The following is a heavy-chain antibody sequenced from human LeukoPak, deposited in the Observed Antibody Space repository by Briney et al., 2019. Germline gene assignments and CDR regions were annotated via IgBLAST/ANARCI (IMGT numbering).Heavy chain of an antibody. CDR1: GFTFTTYW. J-gene: IGHJ5*02. CDR2: IKQDGTEK. V-gene: IGHV3-7*03. Sequence: GDSLRLSCAASGFTFTTYWMSWVRQPPGKGLEWVANIKQDGTEKYYVDSVKGRFTISRDNAKNSLYLQMNSLRAEDTAVYYCARERWFDPWGQGTLVTVSS. CDR3: ARERWFDP.